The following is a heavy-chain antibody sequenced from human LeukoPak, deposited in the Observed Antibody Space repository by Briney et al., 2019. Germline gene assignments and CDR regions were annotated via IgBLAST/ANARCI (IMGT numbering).Heavy chain of an antibody. CDR2: IKQDGSEK. D-gene: IGHD3-10*01. CDR3: ARVLGGSGSYSYFDY. Sequence: ETLSLTCTVSGVSISSYYWSWIRQAPGKGLEWVANIKQDGSEKYYVDSVKGRFTISRDNAKNSLFLQMNSLRAEDTAVYYCARVLGGSGSYSYFDYWGQGTLVTVSS. CDR1: GVSISSYY. J-gene: IGHJ4*02. V-gene: IGHV3-7*01.